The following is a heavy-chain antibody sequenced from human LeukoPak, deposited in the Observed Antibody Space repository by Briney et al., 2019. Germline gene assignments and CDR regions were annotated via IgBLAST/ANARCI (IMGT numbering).Heavy chain of an antibody. CDR2: IYYSGST. J-gene: IGHJ4*02. V-gene: IGHV4-59*01. CDR1: GGSMSSYY. Sequence: PSETLSLTCTVSGGSMSSYYWSWIRQPPGKGLEWIGYIYYSGSTNYNPSLKSRVTISVDTSKNQFSLKLTSVTAADTAVYYCARAYYDSSGYYESGYFDYWGQGTLVTVSS. CDR3: ARAYYDSSGYYESGYFDY. D-gene: IGHD3-22*01.